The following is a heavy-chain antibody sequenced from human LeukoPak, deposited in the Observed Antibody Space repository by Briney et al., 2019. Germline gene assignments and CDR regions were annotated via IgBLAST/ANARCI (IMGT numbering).Heavy chain of an antibody. V-gene: IGHV3-74*01. CDR3: AREWELLPWD. CDR1: GFTFSSYR. Sequence: GGSLRLPCAASGFTFSSYRMYWVRQAPGKGLVWVSRINSDGSSTSYADSVKGRFTISRDNAKNTLYLQMNSLRAEDTAAYYCAREWELLPWDWGQGTLVTVSS. J-gene: IGHJ4*02. CDR2: INSDGSST. D-gene: IGHD3-10*01.